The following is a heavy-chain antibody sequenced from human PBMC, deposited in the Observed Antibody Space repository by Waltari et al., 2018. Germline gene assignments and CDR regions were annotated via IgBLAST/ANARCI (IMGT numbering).Heavy chain of an antibody. D-gene: IGHD1-26*01. J-gene: IGHJ3*02. Sequence: QVQLQESGPGLVKPSETLSLTCTVSGGSISSHYWSWIRQPPGKGLEWVSYISSSSSTIYYADSVKGRFTISRDNAKNSLYLQMNSLRAEDTAVYYCAREIGIGAFDIWGQGTMVTVSS. CDR1: GGSISSHY. V-gene: IGHV3-11*04. CDR2: ISSSSSTI. CDR3: AREIGIGAFDI.